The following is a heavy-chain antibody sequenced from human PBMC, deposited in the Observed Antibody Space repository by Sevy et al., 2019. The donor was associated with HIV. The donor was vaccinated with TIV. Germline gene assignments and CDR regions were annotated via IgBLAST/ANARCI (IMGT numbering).Heavy chain of an antibody. J-gene: IGHJ6*02. CDR2: ISYHGRDK. D-gene: IGHD3-9*01. Sequence: GGSLRLSCAASGFTFNNYAMSWVRQAPGKGLEGVAVISYHGRDKFYADSVKGRFTISRDSSKNILYLQMNGLRIEDTAVYYCAKDFTGYNGMDVWGQGTMVTVSS. CDR1: GFTFNNYA. V-gene: IGHV3-30*18. CDR3: AKDFTGYNGMDV.